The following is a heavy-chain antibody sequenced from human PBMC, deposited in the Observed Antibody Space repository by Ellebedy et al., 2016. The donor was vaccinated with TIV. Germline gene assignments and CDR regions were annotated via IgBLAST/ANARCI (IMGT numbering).Heavy chain of an antibody. D-gene: IGHD4-11*01. CDR2: ISYDGSNE. J-gene: IGHJ4*02. CDR1: GFTFSSYG. Sequence: PGGSLRLSCAASGFTFSSYGMHWVRQAPGKGLEWVAIISYDGSNEVSADSVKGRFTISRDNSKNTLSLQLNSLRADDTAVYYCARGMTNHYFDYWGQGTLVTVSS. CDR3: ARGMTNHYFDY. V-gene: IGHV3-30*03.